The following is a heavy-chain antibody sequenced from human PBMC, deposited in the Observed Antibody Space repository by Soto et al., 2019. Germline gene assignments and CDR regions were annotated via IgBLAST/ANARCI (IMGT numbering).Heavy chain of an antibody. J-gene: IGHJ4*02. CDR2: ITRSSSRT. CDR1: GFAFRSFS. CDR3: AKDHNTGWAFGS. D-gene: IGHD6-19*01. Sequence: EVQLVESGGGLVKPGGSLRLSCTASGFAFRSFSMNWVRQAPGKGPEWVASITRSSSRTSYADSLKGRFTISRDNAENSLFLQMDSLRVDDTAMYFCAKDHNTGWAFGSWGQGTLVTVS. V-gene: IGHV3-21*04.